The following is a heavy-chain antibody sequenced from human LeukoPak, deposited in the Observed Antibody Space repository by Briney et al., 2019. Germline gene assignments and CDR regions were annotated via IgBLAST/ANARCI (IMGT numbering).Heavy chain of an antibody. V-gene: IGHV4-30-4*01. J-gene: IGHJ4*02. CDR1: GGSISSGDYY. Sequence: SQTLSLTCTVSGGSISSGDYYWSWIRQPPGKGLEWIGYIYYSGSTYYNPSLKSRVTISVDTSKNQFSLKLSSVTAADTAVYYCARGHTDRGLGFDHWGQGILVTVSS. CDR3: ARGHTDRGLGFDH. D-gene: IGHD1-26*01. CDR2: IYYSGST.